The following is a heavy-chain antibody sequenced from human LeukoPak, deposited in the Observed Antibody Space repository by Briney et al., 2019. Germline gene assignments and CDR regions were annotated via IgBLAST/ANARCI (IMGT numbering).Heavy chain of an antibody. Sequence: GGSQRLSCAAAGFTFSSYAMSWVRQAPGKGLEWVSTISGSGGSIYYADSVKGRSTISRDNTKNTLYLQMNSLRAEDTAVYYCAKDAYRTMIVVVIAHANFDCWGQGTLVTVSS. V-gene: IGHV3-23*01. D-gene: IGHD3-22*01. CDR2: ISGSGGSI. CDR3: AKDAYRTMIVVVIAHANFDC. J-gene: IGHJ4*02. CDR1: GFTFSSYA.